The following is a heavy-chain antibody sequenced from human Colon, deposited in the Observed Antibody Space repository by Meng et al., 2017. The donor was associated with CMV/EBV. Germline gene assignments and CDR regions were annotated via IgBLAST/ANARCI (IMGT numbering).Heavy chain of an antibody. CDR3: ARPRTLTGAIDY. CDR2: IYAGDSDA. CDR1: GFTFSTDW. J-gene: IGHJ4*02. Sequence: GESLKISCKGSGFTFSTDWIGWVRQMPGKGLEWMGIIYAGDSDARYSPSFQGQVTISVDKSINTAYLQWSSLKASDTAMYYCARPRTLTGAIDYWGQGTLVTVSS. D-gene: IGHD1-14*01. V-gene: IGHV5-51*01.